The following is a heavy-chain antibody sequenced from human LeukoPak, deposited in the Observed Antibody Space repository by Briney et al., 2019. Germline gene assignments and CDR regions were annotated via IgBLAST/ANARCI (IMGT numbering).Heavy chain of an antibody. CDR3: ARVCRDFAPGRYYDSDTNYYYYYMDV. Sequence: SETLSLTCSVSGGSISSSNYYWSWIRQPAGKGLEWIGRIYTSESTNYNPSLKSRVTISVDTSKKQFSLRLTSVTAADTAVYYCARVCRDFAPGRYYDSDTNYYYYYMDVWGKGTTVAVSS. D-gene: IGHD3-16*01. CDR2: IYTSEST. V-gene: IGHV4-61*02. J-gene: IGHJ6*03. CDR1: GGSISSSNYY.